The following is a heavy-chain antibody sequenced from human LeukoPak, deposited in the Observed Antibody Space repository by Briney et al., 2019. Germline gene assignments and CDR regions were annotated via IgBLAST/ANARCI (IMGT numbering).Heavy chain of an antibody. CDR1: GFTFRNYW. V-gene: IGHV3-7*01. CDR3: ARGGGEANYYDSSGPIGGLDY. CDR2: TKPDGSAE. J-gene: IGHJ4*02. D-gene: IGHD3-22*01. Sequence: QPGGSLRLSCAASGFTFRNYWMGWVRQAPGKGLEWVANTKPDGSAEYYADSVRGRFTISRDNSKNTLYLQMNSLRAEDTAVYYCARGGGEANYYDSSGPIGGLDYWGQGTLVTVSS.